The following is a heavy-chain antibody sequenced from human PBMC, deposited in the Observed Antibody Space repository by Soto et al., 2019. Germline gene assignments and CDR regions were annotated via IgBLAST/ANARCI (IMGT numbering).Heavy chain of an antibody. CDR1: GGSISSSSYY. CDR3: ARLIGVQLVLRTRGPSLRFDY. J-gene: IGHJ4*02. Sequence: QLQLQESGPGLVKPSETLSLTCTVSGGSISSSSYYWGWIRQPPGKGLEWIGSIYYSGSTYYNPSLKSRVTIPVDTSKNRFSLQLSSVPAADTAVYYCARLIGVQLVLRTRGPSLRFDYWGQGTLVTVSS. CDR2: IYYSGST. D-gene: IGHD6-6*01. V-gene: IGHV4-39*01.